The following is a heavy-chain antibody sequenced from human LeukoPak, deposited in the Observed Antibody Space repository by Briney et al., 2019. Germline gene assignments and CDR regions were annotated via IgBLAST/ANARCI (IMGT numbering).Heavy chain of an antibody. V-gene: IGHV1-24*01. CDR1: GYTLTELS. J-gene: IGHJ4*02. Sequence: ASVKVSCKVSGYTLTELSMHWVRQAPGKGLEWMGGFDPEDGETIYAQKFQGRVTMTEDTSTDTAYMELSSLRSEDTAVYYCATGLIDSSGLIRGYWGQGTLVTVSS. CDR3: ATGLIDSSGLIRGY. D-gene: IGHD3-22*01. CDR2: FDPEDGET.